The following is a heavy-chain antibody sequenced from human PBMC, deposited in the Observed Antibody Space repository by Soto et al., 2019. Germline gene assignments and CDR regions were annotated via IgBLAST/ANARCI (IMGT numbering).Heavy chain of an antibody. J-gene: IGHJ3*02. CDR2: IRSKANNYAT. CDR3: TRLITVVVVAADGSDI. D-gene: IGHD2-15*01. CDR1: GFTFSGSA. V-gene: IGHV3-73*02. Sequence: EVQLVESGGGLVQPGASLKLSCAASGFTFSGSAMHWVRQASGKGLEWLGRIRSKANNYATAYAASVKGRFTISRDDSKNMVYLQMNSLKTEETAVYFCTRLITVVVVAADGSDIWGQGTMVTVSS.